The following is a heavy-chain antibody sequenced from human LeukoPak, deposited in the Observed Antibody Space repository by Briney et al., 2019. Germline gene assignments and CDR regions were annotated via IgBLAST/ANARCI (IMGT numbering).Heavy chain of an antibody. Sequence: SETLSLTCTVSGGSINTAKYYWGWLRQPPGKGLEWIGSIYYSETTYDNPSLKSRVTISIETSKNQFSLRLSSVTASDTAVYYCARQRADYYYYYVDVWGEGTTVAVS. J-gene: IGHJ6*03. CDR3: ARQRADYYYYYVDV. CDR2: IYYSETT. V-gene: IGHV4-39*01. CDR1: GGSINTAKYY.